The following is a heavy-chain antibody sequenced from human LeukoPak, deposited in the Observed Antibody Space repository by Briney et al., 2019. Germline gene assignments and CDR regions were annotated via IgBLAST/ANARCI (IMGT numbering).Heavy chain of an antibody. CDR1: GFSVDGNY. D-gene: IGHD6-19*01. CDR2: IFSGDST. J-gene: IGHJ4*02. Sequence: GGSLRLSCEVSGFSVDGNYMTWVRQVPGRGLEWVALIFSGDSTDYPDSVKGRFTISRDNSKNTLYLQMNSLRAEDTAVYYCARGLAVTGGGYEFGYWGQGTLVTVSS. V-gene: IGHV3-66*01. CDR3: ARGLAVTGGGYEFGY.